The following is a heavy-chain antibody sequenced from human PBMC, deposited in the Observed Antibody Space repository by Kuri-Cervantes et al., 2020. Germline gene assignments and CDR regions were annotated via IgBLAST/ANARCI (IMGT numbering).Heavy chain of an antibody. V-gene: IGHV4-39*07. CDR2: LYPSGTT. J-gene: IGHJ4*02. D-gene: IGHD3-22*01. Sequence: SETLSLTCTVSGDSISSGDHYWSWIRQPPGKGLEWIGSLYPSGTTYFNPSLKSRVAISVDTSKNQFSLNLTSVTAADTAVYFCAYNYDSSGYYNFDSWGQGTLVTVSS. CDR3: AYNYDSSGYYNFDS. CDR1: GDSISSGDHY.